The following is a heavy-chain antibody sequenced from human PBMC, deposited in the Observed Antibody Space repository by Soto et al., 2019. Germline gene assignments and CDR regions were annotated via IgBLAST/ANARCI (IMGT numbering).Heavy chain of an antibody. Sequence: QVQLVQSGAEVRKPGASVKVSCKASGYTFSTSGMSWLRQAPGQGLEWRGWISTYNGDTNDAPKFQDRVTMTSDTATSTVSMELRSLRSDDTAVYYCARAGAAPYYYHGMDVWGQGTRVTVSS. D-gene: IGHD2-15*01. V-gene: IGHV1-18*01. CDR1: GYTFSTSG. CDR2: ISTYNGDT. CDR3: ARAGAAPYYYHGMDV. J-gene: IGHJ6*02.